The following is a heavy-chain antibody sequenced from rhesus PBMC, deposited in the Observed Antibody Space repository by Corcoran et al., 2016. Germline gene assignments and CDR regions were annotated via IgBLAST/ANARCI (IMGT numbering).Heavy chain of an antibody. V-gene: IGHV4-99*01. D-gene: IGHD4-23*01. CDR3: GRWTNSTYVGVDS. CDR2: IGGCSGST. CDR1: GYSISSGYY. Sequence: QVQLQESGPGLVKPSETLSLTCAVSGYSISSGYYWGWIRQPPGKGLEWIGYIGGCSGSTTDNPSLKSRGTISKDATKNQFSLKLSSVTAADTAVYYCGRWTNSTYVGVDSWGQGVVVTVSS. J-gene: IGHJ6*01.